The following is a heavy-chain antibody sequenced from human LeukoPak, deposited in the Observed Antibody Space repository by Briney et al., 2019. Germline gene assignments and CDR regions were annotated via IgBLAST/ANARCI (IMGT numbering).Heavy chain of an antibody. Sequence: SVKVSCKASGGTFSSYAISWVRQAPGQGLEWMGGIIPIFGTANYAQKFQGRVTITADESTSTAYMGLSSLRSEDTAVYYCAPGDSSGYYRNWGQGTLVTVSS. CDR2: IIPIFGTA. J-gene: IGHJ4*02. CDR3: APGDSSGYYRN. D-gene: IGHD3-22*01. V-gene: IGHV1-69*13. CDR1: GGTFSSYA.